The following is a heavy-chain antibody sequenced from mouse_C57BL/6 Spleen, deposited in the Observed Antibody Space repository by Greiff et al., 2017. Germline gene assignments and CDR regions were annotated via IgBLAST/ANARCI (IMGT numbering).Heavy chain of an antibody. CDR2: IDPSESYT. D-gene: IGHD6-2*01. V-gene: IGHV1-69*01. CDR3: ARPGNLSAMDY. CDR1: GYTFTSYW. Sequence: QVQLQQPGAELVMPGASVKLSCKASGYTFTSYWMHWVKQRPGQGLEWIGEIDPSESYTNYNQKFKGKSTLTVDKSSSTAYMQLSSLTSEDSAVYYCARPGNLSAMDYWGQGTSVTVSS. J-gene: IGHJ4*01.